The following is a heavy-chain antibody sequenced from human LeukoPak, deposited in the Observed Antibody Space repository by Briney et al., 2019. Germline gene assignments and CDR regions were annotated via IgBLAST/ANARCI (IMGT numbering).Heavy chain of an antibody. J-gene: IGHJ6*02. Sequence: GGPLRLSCAASGFTFSSYWMSWVRQAPGKGLEWVANIKQDGSEKYYVDSVKGRFTISRDNAKNSLYLQMNSLRAEDTAVYYCARVGIAARIYYYYYGMDVWGQGTTVTVSS. CDR3: ARVGIAARIYYYYYGMDV. V-gene: IGHV3-7*01. D-gene: IGHD6-6*01. CDR1: GFTFSSYW. CDR2: IKQDGSEK.